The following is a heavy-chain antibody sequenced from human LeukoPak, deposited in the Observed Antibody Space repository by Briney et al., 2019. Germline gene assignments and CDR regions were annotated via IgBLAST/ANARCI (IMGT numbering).Heavy chain of an antibody. V-gene: IGHV3-30*03. CDR2: ISYDGSNK. CDR1: GFTFSSYG. D-gene: IGHD6-6*01. Sequence: GRSLRLSCAASGFTFSSYGMHWVRQAPGKGLEWVAVISYDGSNKYYADSVKGRFTISRDNSKNTLYLQMNSLRAEDTAVYYCAREGEQLVFDYWGQGTLVTVSS. J-gene: IGHJ4*02. CDR3: AREGEQLVFDY.